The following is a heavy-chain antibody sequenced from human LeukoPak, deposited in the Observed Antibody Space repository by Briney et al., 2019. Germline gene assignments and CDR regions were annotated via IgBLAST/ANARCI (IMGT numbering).Heavy chain of an antibody. CDR1: GFTFSSYG. CDR2: IRHDGTNQ. Sequence: GGSLRLSCAASGFTFSSYGIPWVRQAPGKGLEWVTFIRHDGTNQHYGDSVKGRFTISRDNLKNTVFLQMNRVRAEDTAVYFCARSRNVRTFDYWGQGTLVAVSS. J-gene: IGHJ4*02. CDR3: ARSRNVRTFDY. V-gene: IGHV3-30*02.